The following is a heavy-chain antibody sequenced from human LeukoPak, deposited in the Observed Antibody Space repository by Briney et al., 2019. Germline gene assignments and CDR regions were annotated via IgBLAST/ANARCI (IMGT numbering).Heavy chain of an antibody. CDR1: GFTVSSNY. V-gene: IGHV3-53*01. D-gene: IGHD5-24*01. Sequence: GGSLRLSCAASGFTVSSNYMSWVRQAPGKGLEWVSVIYSGGSTYYADSVKGRFTISRDNSKNTLYLQMNSLRAEDTAVYYCAKVRSRWLQPNFDYWGQGTLVTVSS. J-gene: IGHJ4*02. CDR3: AKVRSRWLQPNFDY. CDR2: IYSGGST.